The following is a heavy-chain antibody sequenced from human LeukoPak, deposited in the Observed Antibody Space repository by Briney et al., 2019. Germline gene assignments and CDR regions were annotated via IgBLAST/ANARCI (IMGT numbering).Heavy chain of an antibody. V-gene: IGHV1-2*02. CDR2: INPNSGGT. Sequence: ASVKVSCKASGYTFTSYYMHWVRQAPGQGLEWMGWINPNSGGTNYAQKFQGRVTMTRDTSISTAYMELSRLRSDDTAVYYCARREMATNPPRVRDDYWGQGTLVTVSS. CDR3: ARREMATNPPRVRDDY. J-gene: IGHJ4*02. CDR1: GYTFTSYY. D-gene: IGHD5-24*01.